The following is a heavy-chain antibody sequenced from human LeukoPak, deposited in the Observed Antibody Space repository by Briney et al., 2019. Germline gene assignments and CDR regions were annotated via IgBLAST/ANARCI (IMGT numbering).Heavy chain of an antibody. V-gene: IGHV1-46*01. CDR3: ARLPPPSRKDWFDP. Sequence: VASVKVSCKASGYTFLNYWIQWVRQAPGQGLEWMGMIKPSGGDTTYAQKFQGRVTMTRNTSISTAYMELSSLRSEDTAVYYCARLPPPSRKDWFDPWGQGTLVTVSS. J-gene: IGHJ5*02. D-gene: IGHD2-2*01. CDR1: GYTFLNYW. CDR2: IKPSGGDT.